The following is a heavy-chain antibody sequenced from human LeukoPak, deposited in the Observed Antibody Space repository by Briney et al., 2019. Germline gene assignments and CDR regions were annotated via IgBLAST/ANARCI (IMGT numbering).Heavy chain of an antibody. CDR2: INPSGGST. CDR1: GYTFTSYA. V-gene: IGHV1-46*01. D-gene: IGHD1-1*01. CDR3: ARNYGERPDYFDY. Sequence: ASVKVSCKASGYTFTSYAMNWVRQAPGQGLEWMGIINPSGGSTSYAQKFQGRVTMTRDMSTSTVYMELSSLRSEDTAVYYCARNYGERPDYFDYWGQGTLVTVSS. J-gene: IGHJ4*02.